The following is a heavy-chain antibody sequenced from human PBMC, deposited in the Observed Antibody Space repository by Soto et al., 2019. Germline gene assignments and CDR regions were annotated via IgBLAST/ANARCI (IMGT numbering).Heavy chain of an antibody. Sequence: QVRLVESGGGVVQPRRSLRLSCVASGFRFSSYGIHWVRQAPGKGLEWVGVISSDGKTTYYADSVKGRFTISRDNSRNTLYLQMDSLRPEDTAVYYCAKEIAVAGDLDYWGHGTLVTVSS. CDR3: AKEIAVAGDLDY. J-gene: IGHJ4*01. CDR2: ISSDGKTT. V-gene: IGHV3-30*18. CDR1: GFRFSSYG. D-gene: IGHD6-19*01.